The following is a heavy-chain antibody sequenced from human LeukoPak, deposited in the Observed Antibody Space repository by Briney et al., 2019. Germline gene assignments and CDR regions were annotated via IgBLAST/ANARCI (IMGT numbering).Heavy chain of an antibody. CDR2: IYYSGST. CDR3: ARFRGRDYYDSSGYYYAFDY. J-gene: IGHJ4*02. Sequence: SETLSLTCTVSGGSIGSYYWSWIRQPPGKGLEWIGYIYYSGSTNYNPSLKSRVTISVDTSKNQFSLKLSSVTAADTAVYYCARFRGRDYYDSSGYYYAFDYWGQGTLVTVSS. D-gene: IGHD3-22*01. CDR1: GGSIGSYY. V-gene: IGHV4-59*01.